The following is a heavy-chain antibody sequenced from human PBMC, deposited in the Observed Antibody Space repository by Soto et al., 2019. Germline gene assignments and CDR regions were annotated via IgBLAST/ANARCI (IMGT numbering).Heavy chain of an antibody. CDR1: GGSFSGYY. CDR2: INHSGST. V-gene: IGHV4-34*01. D-gene: IGHD5-12*01. CDR3: ARGRWLQSAPFDY. J-gene: IGHJ4*02. Sequence: SETLSLTCAVYGGSFSGYYWSWIRQPPGKGLEWIGEINHSGSTNYNPSLKSRVTISVDTSKNQFSLKLSSVTAADTAVYYCARGRWLQSAPFDYWGQGTLVTVSS.